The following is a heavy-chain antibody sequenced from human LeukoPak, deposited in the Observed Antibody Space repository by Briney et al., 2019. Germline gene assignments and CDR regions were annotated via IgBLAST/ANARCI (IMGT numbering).Heavy chain of an antibody. CDR1: GFTFSSYA. D-gene: IGHD6-6*01. Sequence: GGSLRLSCAASGFTFSSYAMSWVRQAPGKGLEWVSAISGSGGSTYYADSVKGRFTISRDNSKNTLYLQMNSLKTEDTAVYYCATDPVLIAARSFWGQGTLVTVSS. V-gene: IGHV3-23*01. J-gene: IGHJ4*02. CDR3: ATDPVLIAARSF. CDR2: ISGSGGST.